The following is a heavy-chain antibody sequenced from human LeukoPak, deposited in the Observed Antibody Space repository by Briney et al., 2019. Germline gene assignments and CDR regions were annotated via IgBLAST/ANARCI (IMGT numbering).Heavy chain of an antibody. CDR1: GGSISSYY. CDR3: ARSGGWQSPFDY. J-gene: IGHJ4*02. Sequence: SETLPLTCTVSGGSISSYYWSWIRQPPGKGLEWIGYIYSSGSTNYNPSLKSRVTISVGTSKNHFSLNLSSVTAADTAVYYCARSGGWQSPFDYWGQGTLVTVSS. CDR2: IYSSGST. D-gene: IGHD6-19*01. V-gene: IGHV4-4*09.